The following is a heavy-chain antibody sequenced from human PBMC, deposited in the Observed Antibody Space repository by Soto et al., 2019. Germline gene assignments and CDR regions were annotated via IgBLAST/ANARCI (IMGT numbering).Heavy chain of an antibody. J-gene: IGHJ6*03. V-gene: IGHV4-59*08. CDR3: AGHPPPYSGYDPDGDYSHYYYYMDV. CDR1: GGSISSYY. D-gene: IGHD5-12*01. Sequence: SETLSLTCTVSGGSISSYYWSWIRQPPGKGLEWIGYIYYSGSTNYNPSLKSRVTISVDTSKNQFSLKLSSVTAADTAVYYCAGHPPPYSGYDPDGDYSHYYYYMDVWGKGTTVTVSS. CDR2: IYYSGST.